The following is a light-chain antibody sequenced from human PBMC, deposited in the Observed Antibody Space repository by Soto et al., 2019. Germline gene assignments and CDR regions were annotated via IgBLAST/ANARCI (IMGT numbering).Light chain of an antibody. Sequence: AIRMTQSPSSLSASTGDRVTITCRASQGISSYLAWYQQKPGKAPKLLIYAAATLHSGVPSRFSGSGSGTDFTLTISCLQSEDFATYYCQQYYSYPVPFGQGTKVEIK. CDR3: QQYYSYPVP. V-gene: IGKV1-8*01. CDR1: QGISSY. CDR2: AAA. J-gene: IGKJ1*01.